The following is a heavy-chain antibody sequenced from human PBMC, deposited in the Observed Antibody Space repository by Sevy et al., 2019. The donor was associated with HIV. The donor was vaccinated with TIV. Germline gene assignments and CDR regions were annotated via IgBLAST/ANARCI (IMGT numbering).Heavy chain of an antibody. J-gene: IGHJ6*02. CDR3: ARDKLQTTGSLGDYYYGLDV. V-gene: IGHV3-33*01. D-gene: IGHD3-16*01. CDR2: IWYDGSNK. CDR1: GFTFSNYG. Sequence: GGSLRLPCAGSGFTFSNYGMHWVRQAPGKGLEWVAIIWYDGSNKYYTESVKGRFTISRDNSKNMLYPQMNGLRAEDTAVYYCARDKLQTTGSLGDYYYGLDVWGQGTRVTVSS.